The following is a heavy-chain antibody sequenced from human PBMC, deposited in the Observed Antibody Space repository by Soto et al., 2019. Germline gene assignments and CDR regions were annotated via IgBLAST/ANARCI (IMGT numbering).Heavy chain of an antibody. D-gene: IGHD6-19*01. CDR3: ATGPVAGWFDP. J-gene: IGHJ5*02. Sequence: SGTLSLTCTVSGGPISSCSYYGGGIRQPPGKGLEWMGSIYYSGSTYYNPSLKSRVTISEDTSTDTAYMELSSLRSEDTAVYYCATGPVAGWFDPWGQGTLVTVSS. CDR2: IYYSGST. CDR1: GGPISSCSYY. V-gene: IGHV4-39*07.